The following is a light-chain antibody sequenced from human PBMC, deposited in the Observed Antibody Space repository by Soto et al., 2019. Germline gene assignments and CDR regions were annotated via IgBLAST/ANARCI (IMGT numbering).Light chain of an antibody. CDR3: QHYGSSPPIT. V-gene: IGKV3-20*01. J-gene: IGKJ5*01. Sequence: EIVLTQSPGTLSLSPGERATLSCRASQSVSSTYLAWYQQKPGQAPRLLISGASIRATGIPDRFSGSGSGTEVALTISRLEPEDFAVYSCQHYGSSPPITFGQGTRLDIK. CDR1: QSVSSTY. CDR2: GAS.